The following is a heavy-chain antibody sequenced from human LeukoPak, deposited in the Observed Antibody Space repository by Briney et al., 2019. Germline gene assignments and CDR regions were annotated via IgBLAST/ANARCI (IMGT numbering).Heavy chain of an antibody. CDR3: ARDRGVGATRGDY. V-gene: IGHV3-21*01. D-gene: IGHD1-26*01. CDR1: GFTFSSYS. Sequence: GGSLRLSCAASGFTFSSYSMNWVRQAPGKGLEWVSSISSSSSYIYYADSVKGRLTISRDNAKNSLYLQMNSLRAEDTAVYYCARDRGVGATRGDYWGQGTLVTVSS. CDR2: ISSSSSYI. J-gene: IGHJ4*02.